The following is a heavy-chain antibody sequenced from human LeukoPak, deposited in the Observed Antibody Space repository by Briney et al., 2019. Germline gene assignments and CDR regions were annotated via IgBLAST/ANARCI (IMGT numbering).Heavy chain of an antibody. CDR2: IRYDGSNK. V-gene: IGHV3-30*02. D-gene: IGHD1-26*01. CDR3: AKDQSIVGAIADY. J-gene: IGHJ4*02. Sequence: PGGSLRLSCAASGFTFSSYGMHWVRQAPGKGLEWVAFIRYDGSNKYYADSVKGRFTISRDNSKNTLYLQMNSLRAEDTAVYYCAKDQSIVGAIADYWGQGTLVTVSS. CDR1: GFTFSSYG.